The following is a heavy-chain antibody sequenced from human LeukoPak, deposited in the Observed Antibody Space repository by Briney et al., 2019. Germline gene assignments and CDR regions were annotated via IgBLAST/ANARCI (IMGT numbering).Heavy chain of an antibody. Sequence: PSETLSLTCTVSGGSISSSSYYWSWIRQPAGKGLEWIGRIYTSGSTNYNPSLKSRVTMSVDTSKNQFSLKLSSVTAADTAVYYCARDCEYDFWSGYLSLRGDWYFDLWGRGTLVTVSS. J-gene: IGHJ2*01. CDR3: ARDCEYDFWSGYLSLRGDWYFDL. V-gene: IGHV4-61*02. D-gene: IGHD3-3*01. CDR2: IYTSGST. CDR1: GGSISSSSYY.